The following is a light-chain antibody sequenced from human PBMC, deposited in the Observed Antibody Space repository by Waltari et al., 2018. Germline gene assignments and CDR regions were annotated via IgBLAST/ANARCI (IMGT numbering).Light chain of an antibody. Sequence: EIVMTQSPVTLSVFPGERATLSCRASQSIRSNLAWYQHKPGQPPRPLIYGASTRATGIPARFSGSGSGTEFTLTISSLQSEDFAVYFCQQYDNWLGTFGQGTKVEIK. J-gene: IGKJ1*01. CDR3: QQYDNWLGT. V-gene: IGKV3-15*01. CDR1: QSIRSN. CDR2: GAS.